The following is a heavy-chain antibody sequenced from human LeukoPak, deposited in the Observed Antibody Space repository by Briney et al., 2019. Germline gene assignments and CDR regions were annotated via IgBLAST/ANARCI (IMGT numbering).Heavy chain of an antibody. V-gene: IGHV3-23*01. J-gene: IGHJ5*02. CDR1: GFTFRFYA. Sequence: PGGSLRLSCAASGFTFRFYAMSWVRQAPGKGLEWVSGISGSGTSTYYADPVKGRFTISRDNSKNTLYLQMNSLRAEDTAVYYCAKDSGIAVATHDWFDPWGQGTLVTVSS. CDR3: AKDSGIAVATHDWFDP. D-gene: IGHD6-19*01. CDR2: ISGSGTST.